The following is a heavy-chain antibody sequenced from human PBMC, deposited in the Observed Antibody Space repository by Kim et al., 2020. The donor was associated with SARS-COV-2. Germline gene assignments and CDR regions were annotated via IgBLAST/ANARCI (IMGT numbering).Heavy chain of an antibody. J-gene: IGHJ4*02. CDR3: ARSRGIHYYGSGSEFDY. CDR2: IYYSGST. V-gene: IGHV4-31*03. CDR1: GGSISSGGYY. D-gene: IGHD3-10*01. Sequence: SETLSLTCTVSGGSISSGGYYWSWIRQHPGKGLEWIGYIYYSGSTYYNPSLKSRVTISVDTSKNQFSLKLSSVTAADTAVYYCARSRGIHYYGSGSEFDYWGQGTLVTVSS.